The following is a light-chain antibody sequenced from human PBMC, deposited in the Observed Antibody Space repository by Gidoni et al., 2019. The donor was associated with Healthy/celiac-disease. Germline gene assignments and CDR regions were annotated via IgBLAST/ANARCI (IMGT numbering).Light chain of an antibody. J-gene: IGKJ1*01. V-gene: IGKV1-5*03. Sequence: DIQMTPSPSTLSAAVGDRVTITCRASQSIRSWLAWYQQKPWKAPKLLIYKASSLVSGVPSRFSGSGSGTEFTLTISSLQPDDFATYYRQQYNSPLTFGQGTKVEIK. CDR3: QQYNSPLT. CDR2: KAS. CDR1: QSIRSW.